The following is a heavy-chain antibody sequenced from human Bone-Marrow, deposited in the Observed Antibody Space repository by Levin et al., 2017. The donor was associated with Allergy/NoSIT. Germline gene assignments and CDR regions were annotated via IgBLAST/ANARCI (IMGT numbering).Heavy chain of an antibody. V-gene: IGHV6-1*01. CDR2: TYYRSRWYN. CDR1: GDSVSSNNAA. D-gene: IGHD1-1*01. Sequence: SQTLSLTCAISGDSVSSNNAAWNWIRQSPSRGLEWLGRTYYRSRWYNDYAVSVRSRITIDPDTSKNQFSLQLSSVTPEDTAVYFCAAERHSLDYNSKWFDYWGQGTLVTVSS. J-gene: IGHJ4*02. CDR3: AAERHSLDYNSKWFDY.